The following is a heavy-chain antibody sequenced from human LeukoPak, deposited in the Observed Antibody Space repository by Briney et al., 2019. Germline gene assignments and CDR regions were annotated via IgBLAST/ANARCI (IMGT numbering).Heavy chain of an antibody. V-gene: IGHV1-69*05. CDR3: ARGAGGYSSSSPMDV. J-gene: IGHJ6*03. Sequence: SVKVSCKASGGTFSSYAISWVRQAPGQGLEWMGGIIPIFGTANYAQKFQGRVTITTDESTSTAYMELSSLRSEDTAVYYCARGAGGYSSSSPMDVWGKGTTVTVSS. CDR2: IIPIFGTA. CDR1: GGTFSSYA. D-gene: IGHD6-6*01.